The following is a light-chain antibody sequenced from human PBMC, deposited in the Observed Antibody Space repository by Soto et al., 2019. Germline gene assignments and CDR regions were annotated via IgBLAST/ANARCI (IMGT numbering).Light chain of an antibody. Sequence: EIVLTQSPATLSLSPGERATLSCRASQSVSSYLAWYQQKPGQAPRLLIYDASNRANGIPARFSGSGSGTDFTLTISSLEPEDFAVYYCQQRSTWPITFGQGTRLEIK. J-gene: IGKJ5*01. V-gene: IGKV3-11*01. CDR3: QQRSTWPIT. CDR2: DAS. CDR1: QSVSSY.